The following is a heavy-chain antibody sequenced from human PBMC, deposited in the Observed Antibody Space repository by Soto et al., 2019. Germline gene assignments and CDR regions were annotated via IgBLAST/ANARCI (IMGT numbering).Heavy chain of an antibody. CDR3: AKRLASALRFLEWSPNWFDP. Sequence: QVQLVESGGGVVQPGRSLRLSCAASGFTFSSYGMHWVRQAPGKGLEWVAVISYDGSNKYYADSVKGRFTISRDNSKNTXYXXMNSLRAEDTAVYYCAKRLASALRFLEWSPNWFDPWGQGTLVTVSS. CDR2: ISYDGSNK. J-gene: IGHJ5*02. D-gene: IGHD3-3*01. CDR1: GFTFSSYG. V-gene: IGHV3-30*18.